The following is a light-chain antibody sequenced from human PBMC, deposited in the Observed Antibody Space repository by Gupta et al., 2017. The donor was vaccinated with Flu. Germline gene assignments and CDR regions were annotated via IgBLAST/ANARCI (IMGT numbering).Light chain of an antibody. Sequence: EIQEIKSPSTPCVSLGDRVTLTCLASQSISTWLDWYQQKPGKAPKLLIYTASSLESGVPSRFSGSGSVTEFTLTIISLQADDFATYYCQQYYSYPYTFGQGTKLEIK. CDR3: QQYYSYPYT. CDR2: TAS. V-gene: IGKV1-5*03. CDR1: QSISTW. J-gene: IGKJ2*01.